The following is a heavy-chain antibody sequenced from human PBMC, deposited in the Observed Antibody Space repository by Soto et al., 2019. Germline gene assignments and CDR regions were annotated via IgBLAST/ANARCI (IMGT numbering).Heavy chain of an antibody. V-gene: IGHV3-33*01. D-gene: IGHD6-13*01. Sequence: LRLSCAASGFTFSSYGMHWVRQAPDKGLEWVAVIWYDGSNKYYADSVKGRFTISRDNSKNTLYLQMNSLRAEDTAVYYCARDPLRGSSSWYVNWFDPWGQGTLVTVPQ. CDR2: IWYDGSNK. CDR3: ARDPLRGSSSWYVNWFDP. J-gene: IGHJ5*02. CDR1: GFTFSSYG.